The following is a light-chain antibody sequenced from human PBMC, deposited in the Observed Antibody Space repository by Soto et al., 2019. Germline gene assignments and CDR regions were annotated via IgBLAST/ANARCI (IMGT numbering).Light chain of an antibody. CDR1: QSVTYNY. J-gene: IGKJ2*01. V-gene: IGKV3-20*01. CDR3: QQYDSSPYA. CDR2: DAS. Sequence: IVLTQSPGTLSLSPGERATLSCRASQSVTYNYLAWYQHKPGQPPRLLIYDASTRATAIPDRFSGSGSGTDFTLTISSLEPEDFEVYYCQQYDSSPYAFGQGTKLEVK.